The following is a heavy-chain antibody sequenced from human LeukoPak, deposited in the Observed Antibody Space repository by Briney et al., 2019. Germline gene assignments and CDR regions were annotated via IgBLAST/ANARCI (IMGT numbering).Heavy chain of an antibody. V-gene: IGHV4-4*07. CDR1: GRSISSYY. Sequence: PAETLSLTCTVSGRSISSYYWSWIRQPAGKGLEWIGRIYSSGSTRYNPSLKSRITMSVDTTKNQFSLNLTSVTAADTAMYYCARGAYYDSSGYLYFDFWGQGTLVTVSS. CDR3: ARGAYYDSSGYLYFDF. D-gene: IGHD3-22*01. J-gene: IGHJ4*02. CDR2: IYSSGST.